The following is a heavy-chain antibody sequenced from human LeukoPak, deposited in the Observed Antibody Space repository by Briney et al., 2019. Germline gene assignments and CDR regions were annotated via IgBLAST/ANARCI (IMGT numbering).Heavy chain of an antibody. D-gene: IGHD1-26*01. V-gene: IGHV3-23*01. Sequence: GGSLRLSCAASGFIFSSYAMSWVRQAPGKGLEWVSSISGSGDSTYFADSVKGRLTISRDNSKNTLYLQMNSLRVEDTATYYCAKQRSLIVGAINYWGQGTLVTVSS. CDR2: ISGSGDST. J-gene: IGHJ4*02. CDR3: AKQRSLIVGAINY. CDR1: GFIFSSYA.